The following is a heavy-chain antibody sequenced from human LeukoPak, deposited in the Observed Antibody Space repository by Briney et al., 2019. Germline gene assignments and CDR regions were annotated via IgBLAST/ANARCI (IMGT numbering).Heavy chain of an antibody. CDR1: EFTFSSNA. CDR3: AKVPRIASPGPFDT. D-gene: IGHD6-13*01. J-gene: IGHJ4*02. CDR2: ISYDGSNK. Sequence: GGSLRLSCAASEFTFSSNAMHWVRQAPGKGLEWVTIISYDGSNKYYADSVKGRFTISRDNSKSTVFLQMNSLRSDDTAVYYCAKVPRIASPGPFDTWGQGTLVTVSS. V-gene: IGHV3-30*04.